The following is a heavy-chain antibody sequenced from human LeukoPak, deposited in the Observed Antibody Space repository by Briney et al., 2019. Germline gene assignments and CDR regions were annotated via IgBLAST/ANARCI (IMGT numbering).Heavy chain of an antibody. CDR3: ARRPLMDY. CDR2: INHSGST. V-gene: IGHV4-34*01. J-gene: IGHJ4*02. Sequence: SETLSLTCAVYGGSFSGYYWSWIRQPPGKGLEWIGEINHSGSTNYNPSLKSRVTISVDTSKNQFSLKLSSVTAADTAVYYRARRPLMDYWGQGTLVTVSS. CDR1: GGSFSGYY. D-gene: IGHD3-9*01.